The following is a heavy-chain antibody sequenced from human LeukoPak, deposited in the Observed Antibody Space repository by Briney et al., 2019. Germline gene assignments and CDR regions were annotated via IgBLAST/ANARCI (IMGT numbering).Heavy chain of an antibody. V-gene: IGHV4-59*01. CDR2: IYYSGST. CDR3: ARNVPPLRYFDWLLVGSFDY. CDR1: GGSISSYY. D-gene: IGHD3-9*01. Sequence: NPSETLSLTCTVSGGSISSYYWSWIRQPPGKGLEWIGYIYYSGSTNYNPSLKSRVTISVDTSKNQFSLKLSSVTAADTAVYYCARNVPPLRYFDWLLVGSFDYWGQGTLVTVSS. J-gene: IGHJ4*02.